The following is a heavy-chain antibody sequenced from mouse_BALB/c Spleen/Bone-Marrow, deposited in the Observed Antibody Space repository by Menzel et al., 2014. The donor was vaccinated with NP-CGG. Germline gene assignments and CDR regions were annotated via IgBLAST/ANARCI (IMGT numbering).Heavy chain of an antibody. D-gene: IGHD1-1*01. Sequence: VQLKHSGGVLVKPGGSLKLSCAASGFTFSTYAMSWVRQSPEKRLEWVAEISSGGSYTYYPDTVTGRFTISRDNAKNTLYLEMSSLRSEDTAMYYCARDGYGSSDWGQGTLVTVSA. CDR3: ARDGYGSSD. CDR2: ISSGGSYT. CDR1: GFTFSTYA. J-gene: IGHJ3*01. V-gene: IGHV5-9-4*01.